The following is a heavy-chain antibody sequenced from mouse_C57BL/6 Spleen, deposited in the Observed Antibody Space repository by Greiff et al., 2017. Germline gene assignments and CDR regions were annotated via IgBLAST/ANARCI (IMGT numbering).Heavy chain of an antibody. CDR1: GFTFSDYY. D-gene: IGHD1-1*01. CDR2: INYDGSST. CDR3: ARDRDYYGSSYPFDY. Sequence: VQLKESEGGLVQPGSSMKLSCTASGFTFSDYYMAWVRQVPEKGLEWVANINYDGSSTYYLDSLKSRFIISRDNAKNILYLQMSSLKSEDTATYYCARDRDYYGSSYPFDYWGQGTTLTVSS. V-gene: IGHV5-16*01. J-gene: IGHJ2*01.